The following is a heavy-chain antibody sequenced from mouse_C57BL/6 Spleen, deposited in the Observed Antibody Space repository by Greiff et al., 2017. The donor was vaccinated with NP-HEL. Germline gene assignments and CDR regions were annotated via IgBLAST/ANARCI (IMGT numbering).Heavy chain of an antibody. CDR2: ISDGGSYT. CDR1: GFTFSSYA. D-gene: IGHD1-1*01. V-gene: IGHV5-4*01. CDR3: ARDGTTVVVRDWFAY. Sequence: EVQVVESGGGLVKPGGSLKLSCAASGFTFSSYAMSWVRQTPEKRLEWVATISDGGSYTYYPDNVKGRFTISRDNAKNNLYLQMSHLKSEDTAMYYCARDGTTVVVRDWFAYWGQGTLVTVSA. J-gene: IGHJ3*01.